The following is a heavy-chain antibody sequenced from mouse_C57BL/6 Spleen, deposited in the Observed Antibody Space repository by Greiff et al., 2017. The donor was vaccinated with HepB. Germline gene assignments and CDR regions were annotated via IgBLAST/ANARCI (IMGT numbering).Heavy chain of an antibody. D-gene: IGHD1-1*01. CDR3: AREDYGSRDYAMDY. Sequence: VQLQQPGAELVMPGASVKLSCKASGYTFTSYWMHWVKQRPGQGLEWIGEIDPSDSYTNYNQKFKGKSTLTVDKSSSTAYMQLSSLTSEDSAVYYCAREDYGSRDYAMDYWGQGTSVTVSS. CDR2: IDPSDSYT. V-gene: IGHV1-69*01. J-gene: IGHJ4*01. CDR1: GYTFTSYW.